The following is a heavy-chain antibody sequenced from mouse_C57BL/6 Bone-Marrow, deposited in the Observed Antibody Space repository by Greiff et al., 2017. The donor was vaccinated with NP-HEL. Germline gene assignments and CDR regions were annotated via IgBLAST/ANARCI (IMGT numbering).Heavy chain of an antibody. Sequence: EVQRVESGAELVRPGASVKLSCTASGFNIKDDYMHWVKQRPEQGLEWIGWIDPENGDTEYASKFQGKATITADTSSNTAYLQLSSLTSEDTAVYYCTTFYDYDGYWGQGTTLTVSS. CDR1: GFNIKDDY. V-gene: IGHV14-4*01. CDR2: IDPENGDT. CDR3: TTFYDYDGY. D-gene: IGHD2-4*01. J-gene: IGHJ2*01.